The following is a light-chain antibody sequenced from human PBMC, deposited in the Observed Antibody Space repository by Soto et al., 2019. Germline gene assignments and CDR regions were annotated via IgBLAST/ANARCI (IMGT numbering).Light chain of an antibody. J-gene: IGLJ2*01. CDR1: SSDVGGYDS. Sequence: QSALTQPASVSGSPGQSITISCTGPSSDVGGYDSVSWYQQHPGNAPKLMIYDVNNRPSGVSNRFSGSKSGNTASLTISGLQAADEAEYYCSSYTTSSTVVFGGGTKLTVL. CDR2: DVN. V-gene: IGLV2-14*03. CDR3: SSYTTSSTVV.